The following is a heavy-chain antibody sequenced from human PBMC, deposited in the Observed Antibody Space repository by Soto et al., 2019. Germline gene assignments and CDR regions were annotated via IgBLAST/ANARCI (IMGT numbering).Heavy chain of an antibody. CDR3: ARITLSIAAAGKIRFDP. V-gene: IGHV2-26*01. D-gene: IGHD6-13*01. CDR1: GFSLSNARMG. CDR2: IFSNGEK. Sequence: PTLVNPTETLTLTCTVSGFSLSNARMGVSWIRQPPGKALEWLAHIFSNGEKSYSTSLKSRLTISKDTSKSQVVLTMTNMDPVDTATYYCARITLSIAAAGKIRFDPWGQGTLVTVSS. J-gene: IGHJ5*02.